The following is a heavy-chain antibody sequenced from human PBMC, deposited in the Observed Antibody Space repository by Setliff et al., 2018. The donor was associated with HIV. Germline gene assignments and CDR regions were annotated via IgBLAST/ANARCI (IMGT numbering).Heavy chain of an antibody. D-gene: IGHD3-16*01. CDR3: ARGGYYYYFGVDV. CDR1: GGSISSETFS. CDR2: IYTSGST. V-gene: IGHV4-4*07. Sequence: SETLSLTCTVSGGSISSETFSWNWIRQPAGKGLEWIGRIYTSGSTDYNPSLKSRVTMSVDTSKNQFYLKLSSVTAADTAVYYCARGGYYYYFGVDVWGQGTTVTVSS. J-gene: IGHJ6*02.